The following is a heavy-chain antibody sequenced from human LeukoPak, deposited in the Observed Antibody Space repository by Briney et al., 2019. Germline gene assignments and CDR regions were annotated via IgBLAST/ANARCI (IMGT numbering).Heavy chain of an antibody. D-gene: IGHD3-10*01. CDR1: GGSFSGYY. CDR2: INHRGST. Sequence: SETLSLTSVVYGGSFSGYYWSWIRQSPGKGLEWIGEINHRGSTNYNPSLKRRVTIPLDTSKNQFSLKLSSVTAADTAVYYCAKSLYGSGSYYNWFDPWGQGTLVTVSS. V-gene: IGHV4-34*01. CDR3: AKSLYGSGSYYNWFDP. J-gene: IGHJ5*02.